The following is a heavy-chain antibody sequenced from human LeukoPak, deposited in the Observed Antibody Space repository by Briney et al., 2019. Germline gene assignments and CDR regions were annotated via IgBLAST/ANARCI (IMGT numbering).Heavy chain of an antibody. CDR3: ARGGGLDV. Sequence: GGSLRLSCAASGFTFNNYAMSWVRQAPGKGPEWVSAISGSDGDTQYTDSVKGRFTISRDNAKNSLYLQMSNLRAEDTAVYFCARGGGLDVWGQGATVTVSS. V-gene: IGHV3-23*01. J-gene: IGHJ6*02. CDR1: GFTFNNYA. CDR2: ISGSDGDT. D-gene: IGHD3-16*01.